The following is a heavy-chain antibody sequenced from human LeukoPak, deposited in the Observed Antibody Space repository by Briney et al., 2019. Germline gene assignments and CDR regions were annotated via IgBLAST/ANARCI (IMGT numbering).Heavy chain of an antibody. Sequence: GGSLRLSCAASGFTFSSYWMSWVRQAPGKGLEWVANIKQDGSEKYYVDSVKGRFTISRDNAKNSLYLQMNSLRAEDTAVYYCARDSRYSSSWYAVYYFDYWGQGTLVTVSS. CDR3: ARDSRYSSSWYAVYYFDY. V-gene: IGHV3-7*01. J-gene: IGHJ4*02. D-gene: IGHD6-13*01. CDR2: IKQDGSEK. CDR1: GFTFSSYW.